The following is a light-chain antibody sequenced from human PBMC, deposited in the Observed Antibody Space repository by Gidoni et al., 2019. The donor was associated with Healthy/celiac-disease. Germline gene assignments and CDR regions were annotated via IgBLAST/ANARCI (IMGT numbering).Light chain of an antibody. J-gene: IGLJ1*01. V-gene: IGLV3-1*01. CDR2: QDS. CDR3: QAWDSSILYV. Sequence: SYELTQPPSVSVSPGHPASITCSGDKLGDKYACWYQQKPGQSPVLVIYQDSKRPSGIPERFSGSNSGNTATLTISRTQAMDEADYYCQAWDSSILYVFGTGTKVTVL. CDR1: KLGDKY.